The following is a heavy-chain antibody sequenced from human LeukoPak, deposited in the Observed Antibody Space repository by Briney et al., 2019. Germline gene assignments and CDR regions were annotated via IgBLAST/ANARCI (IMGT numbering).Heavy chain of an antibody. D-gene: IGHD3-9*01. Sequence: SQTLSLTCTVSGGSISSGDYYWSWIRQPPGKGLEWIGYIYYSGSTYYNPSLKSRVTISVDTSKNQFSLKLNSVTAADTAVYYCARDQRAYYDILTGTGHDAFDIWGQGTMVTVSS. V-gene: IGHV4-30-4*08. CDR2: IYYSGST. J-gene: IGHJ3*02. CDR1: GGSISSGDYY. CDR3: ARDQRAYYDILTGTGHDAFDI.